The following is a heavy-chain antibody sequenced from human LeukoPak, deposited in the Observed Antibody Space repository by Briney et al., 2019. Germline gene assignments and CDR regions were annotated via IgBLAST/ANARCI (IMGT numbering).Heavy chain of an antibody. CDR2: VSGSGGTT. Sequence: GGSLRLSCAASGFTFSNYAMSWVRQAPGKGLEWVSGVSGSGGTTYYADSVKGRFTISRDNSKNTLNLQMNSLRAEDTAVYYCAKDDQVGSAWREYFDYWGQGTLVTVSS. J-gene: IGHJ4*02. CDR3: AKDDQVGSAWREYFDY. V-gene: IGHV3-23*01. CDR1: GFTFSNYA. D-gene: IGHD6-19*01.